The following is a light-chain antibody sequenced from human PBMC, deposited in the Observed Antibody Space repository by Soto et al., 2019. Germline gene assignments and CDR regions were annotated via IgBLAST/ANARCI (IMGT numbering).Light chain of an antibody. CDR1: KLGNKY. CDR3: QAWDSSTVV. V-gene: IGLV3-1*01. Sequence: SYELTQPPSVSVSPGQTASITCSGHKLGNKYACWYQQKPGQSPVLVIYQDSKRPSGIPERFSGSNSGNTATLTISGTQAMDEADYYCQAWDSSTVVFGGWTKLTVL. J-gene: IGLJ2*01. CDR2: QDS.